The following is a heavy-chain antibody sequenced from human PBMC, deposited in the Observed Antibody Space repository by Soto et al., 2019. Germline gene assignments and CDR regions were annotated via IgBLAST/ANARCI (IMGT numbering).Heavy chain of an antibody. J-gene: IGHJ5*02. CDR1: GGTFSSYA. CDR3: ASGGIAAHNWFDP. Sequence: GASVKVSCKASGGTFSSYAISWVRQAPGQGLEWMGEIIPIFGTANYAQKFQGRVTITADESTSTAYMELSSLRSEDTAVYYCASGGIAAHNWFDPWGQGTLVTVSS. CDR2: IIPIFGTA. V-gene: IGHV1-69*13. D-gene: IGHD6-13*01.